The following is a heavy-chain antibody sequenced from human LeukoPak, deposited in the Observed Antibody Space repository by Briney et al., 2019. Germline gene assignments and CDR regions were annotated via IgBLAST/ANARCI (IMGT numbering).Heavy chain of an antibody. CDR1: GFTVSSSY. Sequence: PGGSLRRSCAASGFTVSSSYMNWVRQAPGKGLEWVSLIYSGGGTYYADSVKGRFTIARDNSKNTLYLQMNSLRAEDTAVYYCARNYYDSSAYYYFDYWGQGTLVTVSS. J-gene: IGHJ4*02. CDR3: ARNYYDSSAYYYFDY. D-gene: IGHD3-22*01. CDR2: IYSGGGT. V-gene: IGHV3-66*01.